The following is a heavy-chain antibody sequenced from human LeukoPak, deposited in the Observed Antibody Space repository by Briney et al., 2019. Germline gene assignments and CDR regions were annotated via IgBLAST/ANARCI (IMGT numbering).Heavy chain of an antibody. CDR3: ARFKGGGSYDAFDI. J-gene: IGHJ3*02. CDR2: IYYSGST. CDR1: GGSISSYY. V-gene: IGHV4-59*01. D-gene: IGHD2-15*01. Sequence: PSGTLSLTCTVSGGSISSYYWSWIRQPPGKGLEWIGYIYYSGSTNYNPSLKSRVTISVDTSKKQFSLKLSSVTAADTAVYYCARFKGGGSYDAFDIWGQGTMVTVSS.